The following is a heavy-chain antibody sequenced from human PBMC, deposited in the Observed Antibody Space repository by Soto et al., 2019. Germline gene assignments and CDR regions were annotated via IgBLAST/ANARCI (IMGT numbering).Heavy chain of an antibody. CDR2: VTANGGST. J-gene: IGHJ6*02. CDR1: GFTFSVYA. CDR3: ASLGVGDWANYYSHSGMDV. D-gene: IGHD3-10*01. V-gene: IGHV3-23*01. Sequence: GSLRLSCAATGFTFSVYAMTWVRQAPGKGLEWVSAVTANGGSTYSADSVKGRFTISRDNSKNTLFLQMNSLRAEDTAVYYCASLGVGDWANYYSHSGMDVWRQRTTGTV.